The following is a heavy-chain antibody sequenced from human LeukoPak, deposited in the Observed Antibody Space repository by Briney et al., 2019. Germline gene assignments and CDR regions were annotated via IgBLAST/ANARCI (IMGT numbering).Heavy chain of an antibody. J-gene: IGHJ5*02. Sequence: SETLSLTCTVSGDSINAYYWGWIRQPPGKGLEWIGYIYFSGATKYNPSLESRVTISVDTSKNQFSLKLSSVTAADTAVYYCARRRAEGGSNGHYNWFDAWGQGILVTVSS. V-gene: IGHV4-59*08. D-gene: IGHD6-13*01. CDR1: GDSINAYY. CDR3: ARRRAEGGSNGHYNWFDA. CDR2: IYFSGAT.